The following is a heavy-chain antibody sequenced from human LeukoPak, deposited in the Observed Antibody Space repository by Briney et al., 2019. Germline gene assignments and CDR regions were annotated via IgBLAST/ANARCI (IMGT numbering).Heavy chain of an antibody. CDR1: GFTVSSNY. Sequence: GGSLRLSCAASGFTVSSNYMSWVRQAPGEGLEWVSVIYSGGSTYYADSVKGRFTISRDNSKNTLYLQMNSLRAEDTAVYYCARDKRNSYGYDNWGQGTLVTVSS. CDR3: ARDKRNSYGYDN. V-gene: IGHV3-53*01. D-gene: IGHD5-18*01. J-gene: IGHJ4*02. CDR2: IYSGGST.